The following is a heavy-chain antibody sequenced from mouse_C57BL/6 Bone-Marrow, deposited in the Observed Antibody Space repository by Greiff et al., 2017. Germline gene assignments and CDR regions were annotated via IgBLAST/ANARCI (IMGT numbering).Heavy chain of an antibody. V-gene: IGHV5-6*01. CDR2: ISSGGSYT. D-gene: IGHD1-1*01. J-gene: IGHJ3*01. CDR1: GFTFSSYG. CDR3: ARHHPITTVVARPFAY. Sequence: EVKLMESGGDLEKPGGSLKLSCAASGFTFSSYGMSWVRQTPDKRLEWVATISSGGSYTYYPDSVKGRFTISRDNAKNTLYLQMSSLKSEDTAMYYCARHHPITTVVARPFAYWGQGTLVTVSA.